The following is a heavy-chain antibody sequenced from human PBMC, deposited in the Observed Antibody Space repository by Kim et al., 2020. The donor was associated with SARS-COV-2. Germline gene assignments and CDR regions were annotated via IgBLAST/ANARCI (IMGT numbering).Heavy chain of an antibody. D-gene: IGHD2-2*01. J-gene: IGHJ5*02. CDR3: VSSPGP. CDR2: IRGDGSTT. Sequence: GGSLRRYCTASGFNCSDHWMHWVRQAPGTGPVWVSCIRGDGSTTNYADSVRGRFTVSRDNARNTLYLQMNSLRVEDTAVYYCVSSPGPWGQGTLVTVSS. CDR1: GFNCSDHW. V-gene: IGHV3-74*01.